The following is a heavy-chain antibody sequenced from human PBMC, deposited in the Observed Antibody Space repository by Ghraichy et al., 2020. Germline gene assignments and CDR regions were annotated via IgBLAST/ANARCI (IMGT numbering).Heavy chain of an antibody. Sequence: GGSPRLSCEASGFTFSSYAMSWVRQTPGKGLEWVSGISGSGDSTYYADSVKGRFTISRDNSKNTLYLQMNSLRAEDTAVYYCAKGIAAGTTTISYFYNGLDVWGHGTTVTVSS. CDR2: ISGSGDST. CDR1: GFTFSSYA. J-gene: IGHJ6*02. D-gene: IGHD6-13*01. CDR3: AKGIAAGTTTISYFYNGLDV. V-gene: IGHV3-23*01.